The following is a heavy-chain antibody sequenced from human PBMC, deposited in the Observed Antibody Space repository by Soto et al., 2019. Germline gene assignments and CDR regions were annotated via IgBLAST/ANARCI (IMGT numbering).Heavy chain of an antibody. CDR1: GYTFTGYY. D-gene: IGHD6-19*01. CDR2: INPNSGGT. V-gene: IGHV1-2*04. J-gene: IGHJ6*02. CDR3: ARELRGIAVAGPYYYGMDV. Sequence: ASVKVSCKSSGYTFTGYYIHWVRQAPGQGLEWMGWINPNSGGTNYAQKFQGWVTMTRDTSISTAYMELSRLRSDDTAVYYCARELRGIAVAGPYYYGMDVWGQGTTVTVSS.